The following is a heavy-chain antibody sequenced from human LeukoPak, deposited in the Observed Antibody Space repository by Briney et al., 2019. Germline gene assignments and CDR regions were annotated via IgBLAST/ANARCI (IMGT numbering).Heavy chain of an antibody. CDR3: AKGKRWSGAEGSVDY. V-gene: IGHV3-21*04. CDR1: GFTFSSYS. Sequence: GGSLRLSCAASGFTFSSYSMNWVRQAPGQGLEWVSSISSSSSYIYYADSVKGRFTISRDNAKNSLYLQMNSLRAEDTALYYCAKGKRWSGAEGSVDYWGQGTLVTVSS. CDR2: ISSSSSYI. J-gene: IGHJ4*02. D-gene: IGHD3-10*01.